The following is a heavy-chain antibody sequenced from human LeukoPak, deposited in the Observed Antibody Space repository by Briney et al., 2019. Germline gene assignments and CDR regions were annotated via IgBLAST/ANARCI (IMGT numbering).Heavy chain of an antibody. CDR3: ARDATGADDY. CDR1: GFTFSSYS. V-gene: IGHV3-48*01. J-gene: IGHJ4*02. Sequence: GGSLRLSCAASGFTFSSYSMNWVRQAPGKGLEWVSYISSSSRTTSYADSVKGRFTISRDNARKSLYLQMNSLRAEDTAVYYCARDATGADDYWGQGTLVTVSS. CDR2: ISSSSRTT. D-gene: IGHD2-15*01.